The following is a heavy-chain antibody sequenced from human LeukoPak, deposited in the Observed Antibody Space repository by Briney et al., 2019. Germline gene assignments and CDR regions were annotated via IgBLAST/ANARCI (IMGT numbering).Heavy chain of an antibody. J-gene: IGHJ4*02. CDR2: IYPGDSDT. CDR1: GYSFTSYW. D-gene: IGHD2-21*02. V-gene: IGHV5-51*01. CDR3: ARLASCGGDCYAFDY. Sequence: PGESLKISCKGSGYSFTSYWIGWVRQMPGKGLEWMGIIYPGDSDTSYSPSFQGQVTISADKSISTAYLQWSSLKASDTAMYYCARLASCGGDCYAFDYWGQGTLVTVSS.